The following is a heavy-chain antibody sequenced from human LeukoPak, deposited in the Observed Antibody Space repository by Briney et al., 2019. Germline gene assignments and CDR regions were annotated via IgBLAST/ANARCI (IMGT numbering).Heavy chain of an antibody. J-gene: IGHJ4*02. CDR2: ISYDGSNK. Sequence: PGGSLRLSCAASGFTFSSYAMHWVRQAPGKGLEWVAVISYDGSNKYYADSVKGRFTISRDNSKNTLSLQMNSLRAEDTAVYYCVTGPTWGFGEYYWGQGTLVTVSS. CDR1: GFTFSSYA. V-gene: IGHV3-30*07. D-gene: IGHD3-16*01. CDR3: VTGPTWGFGEYY.